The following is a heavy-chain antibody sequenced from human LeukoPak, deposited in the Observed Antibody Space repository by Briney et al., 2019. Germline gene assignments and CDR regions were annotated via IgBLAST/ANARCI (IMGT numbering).Heavy chain of an antibody. Sequence: SQTLSLTCTVSGGSISSGGYYWSWIRQPPGKGLEWIGYIYHSGSTYYNPSLKSRVTISVDTSKNQFSLKLSSVTAADTAVYYCARYSARYYFDYWGQGTLVTVSS. CDR2: IYHSGST. CDR1: GGSISSGGYY. D-gene: IGHD6-13*01. CDR3: ARYSARYYFDY. V-gene: IGHV4-30-2*01. J-gene: IGHJ4*02.